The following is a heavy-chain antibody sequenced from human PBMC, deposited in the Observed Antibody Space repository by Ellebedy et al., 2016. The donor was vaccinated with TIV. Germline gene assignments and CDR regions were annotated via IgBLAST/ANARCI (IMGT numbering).Heavy chain of an antibody. D-gene: IGHD2-2*02. J-gene: IGHJ1*01. CDR1: GFTFSSYW. V-gene: IGHV3-23*01. CDR2: ISGSGGST. CDR3: RALRSCSSTSCHN. Sequence: GESLKISCAASGFTFSSYWMSWVRQAPGKGLEWVSAISGSGGSTYYADSVKGRFTISRDNSKNTLYLQMNSLRAEDTAVYYCRALRSCSSTSCHNWGQGTLVTVSS.